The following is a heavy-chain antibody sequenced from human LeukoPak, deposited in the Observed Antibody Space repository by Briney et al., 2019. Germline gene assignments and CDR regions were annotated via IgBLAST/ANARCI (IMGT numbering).Heavy chain of an antibody. Sequence: PGGSLRLSCAASGFTFDDYAMHWVRQAPGKGLEWVSGISWNSGSIGYADSVKGRFTISRDNAKNSLYLQMNSLRAEDTALYYCAKDRGRIAVAGWDGYFDYWGQGTLVTVSS. CDR1: GFTFDDYA. CDR2: ISWNSGSI. D-gene: IGHD6-19*01. CDR3: AKDRGRIAVAGWDGYFDY. J-gene: IGHJ4*02. V-gene: IGHV3-9*01.